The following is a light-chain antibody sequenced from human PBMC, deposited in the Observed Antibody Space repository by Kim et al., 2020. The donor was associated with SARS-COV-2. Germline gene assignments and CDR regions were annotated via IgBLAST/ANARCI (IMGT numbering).Light chain of an antibody. J-gene: IGLJ2*01. CDR3: NSRDSSGNHLEVV. Sequence: SSELTQYPAVSVALGQTVRITCQGDSLRSYYASWYQQKPGQAPVLVIYGKNNRPSGIPDRFSGSSSGNTASLTITGAQAEDEADYYCNSRDSSGNHLEVV. CDR1: SLRSYY. V-gene: IGLV3-19*01. CDR2: GKN.